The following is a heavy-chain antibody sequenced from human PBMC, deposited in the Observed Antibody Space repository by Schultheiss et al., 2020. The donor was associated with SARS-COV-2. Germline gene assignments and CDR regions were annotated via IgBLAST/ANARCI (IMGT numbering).Heavy chain of an antibody. CDR1: GGSISSSNW. D-gene: IGHD6-13*01. V-gene: IGHV4-4*02. J-gene: IGHJ4*02. CDR3: ARGGRATAAVKY. CDR2: IYHSGST. Sequence: SETLSLTCAVSGGSISSSNWWSWVRQPPGKGLEWIGEIYHSGSTNYNPSLKSRVTISVDTSKNQFSLKLSSVTAADTAVYYCARGGRATAAVKYWGQGTLVTVSS.